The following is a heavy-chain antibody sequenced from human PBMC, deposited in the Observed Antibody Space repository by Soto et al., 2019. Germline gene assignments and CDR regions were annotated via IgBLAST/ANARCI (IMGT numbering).Heavy chain of an antibody. V-gene: IGHV4-30-4*01. CDR1: NVSITLGDYY. D-gene: IGHD3-10*01. CDR2: TSYSGRI. Sequence: QVHLQESGPGLVKSSQTLSLTCTVSNVSITLGDYYWTWIRQPPGKGLEWIGSTSYSGRIYDNASLRRRLALSVDTSKSQFSLRLASVTAADTAVYYCARGTYHYSSGSYYRDGFAPWGQGTLVTVSS. J-gene: IGHJ4*03. CDR3: ARGTYHYSSGSYYRDGFAP.